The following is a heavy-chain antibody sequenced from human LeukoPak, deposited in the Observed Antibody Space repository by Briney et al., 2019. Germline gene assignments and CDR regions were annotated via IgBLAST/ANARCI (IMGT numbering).Heavy chain of an antibody. CDR2: IYYSGST. D-gene: IGHD3-22*01. Sequence: PSETLSLTCTVSGGSISSYYWSWIRQPPGKGLEWIGHIYYSGSTNYNPSLKSRVTISVDTSKNQFSLKLSSVTAADTAVYYCARGKPTFNYYDSSGYHSFYFDYWGQGTLVTVSS. CDR3: ARGKPTFNYYDSSGYHSFYFDY. V-gene: IGHV4-59*01. J-gene: IGHJ4*02. CDR1: GGSISSYY.